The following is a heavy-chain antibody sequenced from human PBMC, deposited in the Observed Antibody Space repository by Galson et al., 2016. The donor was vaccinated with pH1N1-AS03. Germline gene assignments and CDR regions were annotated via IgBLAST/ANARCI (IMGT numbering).Heavy chain of an antibody. CDR2: INPSSGGT. CDR1: GYTFSDYY. D-gene: IGHD1-26*01. CDR3: ARGGGSSLDY. Sequence: SVKVSCKASGYTFSDYYMHWVRQAPGQELEWMGWINPSSGGTKYTQKFQGRVTMTRDTSISTDYMELSRLTSYDTAVFFCARGGGSSLDYWGQGTLVPVSS. V-gene: IGHV1-2*02. J-gene: IGHJ4*02.